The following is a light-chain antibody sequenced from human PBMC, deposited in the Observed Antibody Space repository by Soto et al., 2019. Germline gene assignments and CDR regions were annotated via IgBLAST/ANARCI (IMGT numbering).Light chain of an antibody. CDR1: SSDVGAYNY. V-gene: IGLV2-14*01. CDR3: ISYTSSSTWV. Sequence: QSVLTQPASVSGSPGQSITISCTGTSSDVGAYNYVSWYQQHPGKAPKLMIYEVSNRPSGVSDRFSGSRSGNTASLTISGLQAEDESDYYCISYTSSSTWVFGGGTKLT. CDR2: EVS. J-gene: IGLJ3*02.